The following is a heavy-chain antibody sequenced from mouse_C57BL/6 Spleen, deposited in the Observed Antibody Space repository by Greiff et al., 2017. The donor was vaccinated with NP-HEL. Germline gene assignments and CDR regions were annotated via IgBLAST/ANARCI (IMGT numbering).Heavy chain of an antibody. CDR1: GYTFTSYW. D-gene: IGHD2-4*01. CDR2: IDPSDSYT. J-gene: IGHJ1*03. Sequence: QVQLKQPGAELVMPGASVKLSCKASGYTFTSYWMHWVKQRPGQGLEWIGEIDPSDSYTNYNQKFKGKSTLTVDKSSSTAYMQLSSLTSEDSAVYYCARVDDSFNWYFDVWGTGTTVTVSS. V-gene: IGHV1-69*01. CDR3: ARVDDSFNWYFDV.